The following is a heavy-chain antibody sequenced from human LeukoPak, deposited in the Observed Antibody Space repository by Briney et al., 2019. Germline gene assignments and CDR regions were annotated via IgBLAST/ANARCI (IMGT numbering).Heavy chain of an antibody. CDR3: AKSVRLDYYYYMDV. D-gene: IGHD3-16*01. CDR2: ISGSGGST. V-gene: IGHV3-23*01. J-gene: IGHJ6*03. CDR1: GFTFSTYA. Sequence: GGSLRLSCAASGFTFSTYAMSWVRQAPGKGLEWVSAISGSGGSTYYADSVKGRFTISRDNSKNTLYLQMNSLRAEDTAVYYCAKSVRLDYYYYMDVWGKGTTVTVSS.